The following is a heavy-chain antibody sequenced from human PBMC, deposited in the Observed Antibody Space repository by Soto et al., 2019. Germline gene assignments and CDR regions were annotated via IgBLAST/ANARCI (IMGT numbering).Heavy chain of an antibody. D-gene: IGHD2-8*02. J-gene: IGHJ4*02. CDR2: INHSGST. CDR1: GGSISGYY. V-gene: IGHV4-34*01. Sequence: TSETLSLTCAVDGGSISGYYWTWIRQPPGTGLEWIGEINHSGSTNYNPSLKSRVTISVDTSKNQFSLKLTSVTAADTAVYYCARDKITGLFDYWGQGTLVTVSS. CDR3: ARDKITGLFDY.